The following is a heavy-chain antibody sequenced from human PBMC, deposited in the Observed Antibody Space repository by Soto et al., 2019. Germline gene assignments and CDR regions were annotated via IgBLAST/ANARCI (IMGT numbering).Heavy chain of an antibody. CDR1: GFTFSSYA. Sequence: PGGSLRLACAASGFTFSSYAMHWVRQAPGKGLEWVAVISYDGSNKYYADSVKGRFTISRDNSKNTLYLQMNSLRAEDTAVYYCARNAGWLLPQYFAYWGQGTLVTVSS. J-gene: IGHJ4*02. CDR2: ISYDGSNK. V-gene: IGHV3-30-3*01. D-gene: IGHD2-21*02. CDR3: ARNAGWLLPQYFAY.